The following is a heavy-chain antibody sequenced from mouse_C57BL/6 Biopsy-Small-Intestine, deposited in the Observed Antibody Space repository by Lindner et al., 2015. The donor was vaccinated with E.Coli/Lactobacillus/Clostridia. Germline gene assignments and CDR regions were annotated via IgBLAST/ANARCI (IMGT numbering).Heavy chain of an antibody. CDR2: INPNSGGT. J-gene: IGHJ3*01. CDR1: GYTFTDFN. CDR3: ARLENYDYDGFAY. Sequence: QLQESGPELVKPGASVKMSCKASGYTFTDFNMHWVKQSHGKSLEWIGYINPNSGGTGYNQNLKGKATLTVNKSSSTAYMELRSLTSEDSAVYYCARLENYDYDGFAYWGQGTLVTVSA. V-gene: IGHV1-22*01. D-gene: IGHD2-4*01.